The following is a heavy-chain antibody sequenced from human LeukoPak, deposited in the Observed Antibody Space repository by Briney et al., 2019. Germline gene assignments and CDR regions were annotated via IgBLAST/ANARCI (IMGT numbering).Heavy chain of an antibody. CDR1: GFTFSSYS. CDR2: INGSGVMT. D-gene: IGHD1-26*01. CDR3: AKDRSIGTYYTFDH. V-gene: IGHV3-23*01. Sequence: GGSLRLSCAASGFTFSSYSMAWVRQAPGKGLEWVATINGSGVMTYYADSVKGRFTVSGDNSKTTVYLQMSSLTAADRAVYYCAKDRSIGTYYTFDHWGQGTLVTVSS. J-gene: IGHJ4*02.